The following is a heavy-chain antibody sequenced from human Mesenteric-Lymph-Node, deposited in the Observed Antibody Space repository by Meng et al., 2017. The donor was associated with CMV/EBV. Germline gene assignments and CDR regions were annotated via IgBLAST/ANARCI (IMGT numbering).Heavy chain of an antibody. V-gene: IGHV3-21*01. D-gene: IGHD3-22*01. CDR2: ISSSSSYI. Sequence: GESLKISCAASGFTFSNAWMSWVRQAPGKGLEWVSSISSSSSYIYYADSVKGRFTISRDNAKNSLYLQMNSLRAEDTAVYYCAREGPRYYYDSSADAFDIWGQGTMVTVSS. CDR3: AREGPRYYYDSSADAFDI. J-gene: IGHJ3*02. CDR1: GFTFSNAW.